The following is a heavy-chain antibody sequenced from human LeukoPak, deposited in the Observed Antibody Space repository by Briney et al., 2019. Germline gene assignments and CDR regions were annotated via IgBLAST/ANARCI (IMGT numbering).Heavy chain of an antibody. CDR3: ARGYNRNDRWFDP. V-gene: IGHV1-8*01. CDR1: GYTFTSYD. D-gene: IGHD1-1*01. CDR2: MNPNSGNT. J-gene: IGHJ5*02. Sequence: GASVKVSCKASGYTFTSYDINWVRQATGQGLEWMGWMNPNSGNTGYAQKFQGRVTMTRNTSISTAYMELRSLRSDDTAVYYCARGYNRNDRWFDPWGQGTLVTVSS.